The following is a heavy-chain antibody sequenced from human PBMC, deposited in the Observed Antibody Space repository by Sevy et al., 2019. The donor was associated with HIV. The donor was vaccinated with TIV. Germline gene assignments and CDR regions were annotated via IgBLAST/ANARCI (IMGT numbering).Heavy chain of an antibody. J-gene: IGHJ6*02. D-gene: IGHD5-12*01. Sequence: GGSLRLTCTASGFTFSSAWMSWVRQAPGKGLEWVGRIKSEFDGGAIDYAAPVKDRFTISGEDSKNTVYLQMNSLKTEDTAVYYCITDPAYRGYDEEVINYYFYGMDVWGQGTTVTVSS. CDR1: GFTFSSAW. CDR3: ITDPAYRGYDEEVINYYFYGMDV. CDR2: IKSEFDGGAI. V-gene: IGHV3-15*01.